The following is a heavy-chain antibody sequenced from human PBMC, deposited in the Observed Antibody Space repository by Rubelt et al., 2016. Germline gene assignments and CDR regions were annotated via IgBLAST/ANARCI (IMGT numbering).Heavy chain of an antibody. V-gene: IGHV1-46*01. D-gene: IGHD3-16*01. CDR3: ARYLGSEGELDY. J-gene: IGHJ4*02. CDR2: INPSGGST. CDR1: GYTFTSHY. Sequence: QVQLVQSGAEVKKPGASVKVSCKASGYTFTSHYMHWVRQAPGQGLEWMGIINPSGGSTSYAQKFQGRVTMTRDTSTGTAYMELSSLRSEDTAVYYCARYLGSEGELDYGGQGTRITISS.